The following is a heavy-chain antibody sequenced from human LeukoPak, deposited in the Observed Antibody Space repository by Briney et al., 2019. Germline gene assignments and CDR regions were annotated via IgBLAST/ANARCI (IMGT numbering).Heavy chain of an antibody. CDR2: ISSSGSTI. J-gene: IGHJ4*02. CDR3: ARTGIAARVVWSGYYFDY. D-gene: IGHD6-6*01. CDR1: GFTFSSYE. V-gene: IGHV3-48*03. Sequence: PGGSLRLSCAASGFTFSSYEMNWVRQAPGKGLEWVSYISSSGSTIYYADSVKGRFTISRDNAKNSLYLQMNSLRAEDTALYYCARTGIAARVVWSGYYFDYWGQGTLVTVSS.